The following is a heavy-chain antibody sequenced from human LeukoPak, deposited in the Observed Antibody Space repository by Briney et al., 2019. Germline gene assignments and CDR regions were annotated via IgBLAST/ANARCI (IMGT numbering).Heavy chain of an antibody. Sequence: PGRSLRLSCAASGFTFSSYGMHWVRQAPGKGLEWVAVIWYDGSNKYYADSVKGRFTISRDNSKNTPYLQMNSLRAEDTAVYYCAREFLEWLLLPSTILFDYWGQGTLVTVSS. CDR2: IWYDGSNK. D-gene: IGHD3-3*01. V-gene: IGHV3-33*01. J-gene: IGHJ4*02. CDR3: AREFLEWLLLPSTILFDY. CDR1: GFTFSSYG.